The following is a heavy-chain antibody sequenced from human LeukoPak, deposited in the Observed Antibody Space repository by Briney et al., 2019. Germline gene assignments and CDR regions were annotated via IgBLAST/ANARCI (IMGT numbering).Heavy chain of an antibody. D-gene: IGHD3-22*01. J-gene: IGHJ5*02. CDR3: ARDHDSSGYYYGPSWWFDP. Sequence: GGSLRLSCAASGFTFSSYAMSWVRQAPGKGLEWVSAISGSGGSTYYADSVKGRFTISRDNSKNTLYLQMNSLRAEDTAVYYCARDHDSSGYYYGPSWWFDPWGQGTLVTVSS. CDR1: GFTFSSYA. CDR2: ISGSGGST. V-gene: IGHV3-23*01.